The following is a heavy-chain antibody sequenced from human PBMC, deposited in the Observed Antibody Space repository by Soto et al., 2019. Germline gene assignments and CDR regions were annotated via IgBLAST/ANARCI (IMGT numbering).Heavy chain of an antibody. CDR3: ARDREYGGFDY. D-gene: IGHD3-10*01. J-gene: IGHJ4*01. Sequence: GGSLRLSCASSGFTVSSNFMSWFRQAPGKGLEWVSVIYIIGSTYYADSVKGRFTISRDTSKNTLYLQMNSLRSEDTAVYYCARDREYGGFDYRGHGTLVNRSS. CDR1: GFTVSSNF. CDR2: IYIIGST. V-gene: IGHV3-66*01.